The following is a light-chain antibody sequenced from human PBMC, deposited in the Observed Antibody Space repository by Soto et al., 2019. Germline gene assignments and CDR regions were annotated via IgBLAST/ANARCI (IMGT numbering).Light chain of an antibody. V-gene: IGKV3-15*01. Sequence: EIVMTQSPATLSVSPGERATLSCRASQSVSSNLAWYQQKPGQAPRLLIYGASTRATGIPARFSGSGSGTAFTLTISSLQSEDFAVYYCQHYNNWPPRGTFGQGPKVEIK. CDR3: QHYNNWPPRGT. J-gene: IGKJ1*01. CDR2: GAS. CDR1: QSVSSN.